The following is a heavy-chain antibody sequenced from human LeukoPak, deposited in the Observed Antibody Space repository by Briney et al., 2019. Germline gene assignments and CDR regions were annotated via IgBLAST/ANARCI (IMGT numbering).Heavy chain of an antibody. Sequence: SQTLSLTCAISGDSVSSNSAAWNWIRQSPSRGLEWLGRAYYRSKWYNDYAVSVKSRITINPDTSKNQFSLQLNSVTPEDTAVYYCARDQSIQLELHKSYYYYMDVWGKGTTVTVSS. CDR3: ARDQSIQLELHKSYYYYMDV. J-gene: IGHJ6*03. V-gene: IGHV6-1*01. D-gene: IGHD1-7*01. CDR1: GDSVSSNSAA. CDR2: AYYRSKWYN.